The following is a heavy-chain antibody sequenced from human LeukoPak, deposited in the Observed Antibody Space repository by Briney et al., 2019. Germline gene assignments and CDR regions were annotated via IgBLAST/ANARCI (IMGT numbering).Heavy chain of an antibody. CDR1: GYTFTSYY. CDR3: ARRHCSRTSCYDDFDY. J-gene: IGHJ4*02. Sequence: ASVKVSCKASGYTFTSYYMHWVRQAPGQGLEWMGIINPSGGSTSYAQKFQGRVTMTRDTSTSTVYMELSSLRSEDTAVYYCARRHCSRTSCYDDFDYWGQGTLVTVSS. D-gene: IGHD2-2*01. V-gene: IGHV1-46*01. CDR2: INPSGGST.